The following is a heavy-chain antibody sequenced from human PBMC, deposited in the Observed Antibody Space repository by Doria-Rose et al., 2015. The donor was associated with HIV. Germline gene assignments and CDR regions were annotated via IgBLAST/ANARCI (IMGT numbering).Heavy chain of an antibody. D-gene: IGHD1-1*01. Sequence: QVQLQQWGAGLVKPSETLSLTCAVFGGSFSGYYWSWIRQPPGKGLEWIGGIHHSGSTSYQTSLKSRVTISLDTSKNLFSLKLSSVTAADTAVYYCARGLLRGGWNDVDYYYGMDVWGQGTTVTVSS. CDR1: GGSFSGYY. CDR2: IHHSGST. V-gene: IGHV4-34*01. J-gene: IGHJ6*02. CDR3: ARGLLRGGWNDVDYYYGMDV.